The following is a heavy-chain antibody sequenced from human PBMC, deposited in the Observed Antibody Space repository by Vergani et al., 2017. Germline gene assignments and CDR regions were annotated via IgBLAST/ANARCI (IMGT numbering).Heavy chain of an antibody. CDR1: GFTFSSYG. CDR3: AKDYAGNIAALDY. D-gene: IGHD6-13*01. V-gene: IGHV3-30*18. CDR2: ISYDGSNK. J-gene: IGHJ4*02. Sequence: QVQLVESGGGVVQPGRSLRLSCAASGFTFSSYGMHWVRQAPGKGLEWVAVISYDGSNKYYADSVKGRFTNSRDNSKNTLYLQMNSLRAEDTAVYYCAKDYAGNIAALDYWGQGTLVTVSS.